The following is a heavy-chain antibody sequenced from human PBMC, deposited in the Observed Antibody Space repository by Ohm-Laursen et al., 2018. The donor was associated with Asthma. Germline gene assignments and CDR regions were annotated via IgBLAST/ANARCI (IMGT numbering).Heavy chain of an antibody. CDR2: INTNSGNP. J-gene: IGHJ4*02. CDR3: ATLGGGNSFDY. Sequence: SVKISCKASGYTFTRYAVNWVRQAPGQGLDWMGWINTNSGNPTYAQGFTGRFVFSLDTSVSTAYLQISSLRPEDTAVYYCATLGGGNSFDYWGQGTLVTVSS. D-gene: IGHD2-15*01. CDR1: GYTFTRYA. V-gene: IGHV7-4-1*02.